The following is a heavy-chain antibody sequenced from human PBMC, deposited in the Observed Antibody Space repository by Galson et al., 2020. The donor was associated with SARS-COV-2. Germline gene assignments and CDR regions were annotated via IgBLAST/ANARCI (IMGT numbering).Heavy chain of an antibody. J-gene: IGHJ5*01. Sequence: SETLSLTCSMSGGSITGYYWTWIRQPPGKGLEWVGSVYYTGATHYSPSLKSRHTISLDMSKNQFSLNLSSVTAADTAVYYCARGWELRSFDFWGRGTLVTVSS. CDR2: VYYTGAT. D-gene: IGHD3-16*01. CDR1: GGSITGYY. V-gene: IGHV4-59*01. CDR3: ARGWELRSFDF.